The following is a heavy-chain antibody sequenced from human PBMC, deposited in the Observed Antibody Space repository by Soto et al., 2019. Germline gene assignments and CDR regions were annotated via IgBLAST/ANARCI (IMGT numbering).Heavy chain of an antibody. J-gene: IGHJ6*03. V-gene: IGHV1-46*03. CDR1: GYTFTSYY. Sequence: ASVKVSCKASGYTFTSYYMHWVRQAPGQGLEWMGIINPSGGSTSYAQKFQGRVTMTRDTSTSTVYMELSSLRSEDTAVYYCARASGYFSSTSCYVGSPYYYYYMDVWGKGTTVTVSS. CDR2: INPSGGST. D-gene: IGHD2-2*03. CDR3: ARASGYFSSTSCYVGSPYYYYYMDV.